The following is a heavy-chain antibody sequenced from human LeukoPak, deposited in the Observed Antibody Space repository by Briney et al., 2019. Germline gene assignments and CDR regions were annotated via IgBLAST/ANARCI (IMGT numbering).Heavy chain of an antibody. Sequence: ASVKVSCKASGYTFTGYYMHWVRQAPGQGLEWMGRINPNSGGTNYAQKFQGRVTMTRDTSISTAYMELSRLRSDDTAVYYCARDHCSGGSCYDFVDYWGQGTLATVSS. D-gene: IGHD2-15*01. J-gene: IGHJ4*02. CDR3: ARDHCSGGSCYDFVDY. CDR1: GYTFTGYY. V-gene: IGHV1-2*06. CDR2: INPNSGGT.